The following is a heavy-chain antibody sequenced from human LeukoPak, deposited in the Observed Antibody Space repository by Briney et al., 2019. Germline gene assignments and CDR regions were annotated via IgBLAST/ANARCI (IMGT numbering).Heavy chain of an antibody. CDR2: IRYDGSNK. J-gene: IGHJ4*02. Sequence: PGGSLRLSCAASGFTFSSYAMHWVRQAPGKGLEWVAFIRYDGSNKYYADSVKGRFTISRDNSKNTVYLQMDSLRAEDTAMYYCAKDKGDDWGQGTLVTVSS. CDR1: GFTFSSYA. CDR3: AKDKGDD. V-gene: IGHV3-30*02.